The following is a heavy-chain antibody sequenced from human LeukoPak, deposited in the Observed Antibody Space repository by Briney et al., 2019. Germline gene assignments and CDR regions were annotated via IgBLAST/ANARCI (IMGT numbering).Heavy chain of an antibody. Sequence: ASVKVSCKASGYTFTSYYMHWVRQAPGQGLEWMGIINPSGGSTSYAQKFQGRVTMTRDMSTSTVYMELSSLRSEDTAVYYCASHHYYDSSGVGAFDIWGQGTVVTVSS. CDR3: ASHHYYDSSGVGAFDI. D-gene: IGHD3-22*01. V-gene: IGHV1-46*01. J-gene: IGHJ3*02. CDR1: GYTFTSYY. CDR2: INPSGGST.